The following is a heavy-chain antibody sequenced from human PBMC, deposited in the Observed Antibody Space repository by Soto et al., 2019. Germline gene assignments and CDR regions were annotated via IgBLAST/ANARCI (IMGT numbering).Heavy chain of an antibody. D-gene: IGHD6-6*01. V-gene: IGHV3-9*01. J-gene: IGHJ4*02. CDR3: VKDKYSSSSNFDY. CDR2: ISWKSGGI. Sequence: GGSLRLSCAASGFTFDDYAMHWVRQAPGKGLEWVSGISWKSGGIGYADSVKGRFTISRDNAKKSLYLQMNSLRAEDTALYYCVKDKYSSSSNFDYWGQGTQVTVSS. CDR1: GFTFDDYA.